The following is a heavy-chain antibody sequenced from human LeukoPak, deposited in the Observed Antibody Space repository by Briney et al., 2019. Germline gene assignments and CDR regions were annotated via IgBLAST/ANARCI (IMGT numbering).Heavy chain of an antibody. CDR2: IIPLFGTA. Sequence: SVKVSCKASGGTFSSYAISWVRQAPGQGLEWMGGIIPLFGTANYAQKFQGRVTITTDESTSTAYMELSSLRSEDTAVYYCARQSSSETIGFGENNPGHFDYWGQGALVTVSS. CDR3: ARQSSSETIGFGENNPGHFDY. CDR1: GGTFSSYA. D-gene: IGHD6-13*01. J-gene: IGHJ4*02. V-gene: IGHV1-69*05.